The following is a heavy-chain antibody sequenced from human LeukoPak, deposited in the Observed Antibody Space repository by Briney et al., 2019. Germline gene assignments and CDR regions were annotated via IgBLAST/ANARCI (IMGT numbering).Heavy chain of an antibody. CDR3: AGEVVSTVRILDD. D-gene: IGHD2-8*02. CDR2: IHYSGTM. J-gene: IGHJ4*02. CDR1: GGSISNYNYY. V-gene: IGHV4-39*07. Sequence: PSETLSLTCSVSGGSISNYNYYWGWIRQSPGKGLVWIGSIHYSGTMWHSPSLKSRVTMSVDTSQNQFSLKLTSVTAADTAVYYCAGEVVSTVRILDDWGQGTLVIVSS.